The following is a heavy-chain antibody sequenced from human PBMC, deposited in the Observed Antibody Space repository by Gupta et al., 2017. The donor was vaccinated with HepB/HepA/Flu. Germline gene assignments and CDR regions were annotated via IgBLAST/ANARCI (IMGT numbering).Heavy chain of an antibody. CDR2: IIPIFGTA. J-gene: IGHJ6*03. D-gene: IGHD6-6*01. CDR3: ATIHGSSPPSSYYYYYYDMDV. V-gene: IGHV1-69*06. Sequence: VRQAPGQGLEWMGGIIPIFGTANYAQKFQGRVTITAYKSTSTAYMELSSLRSEDTAVYYCATIHGSSPPSSYYYYYYDMDVWGKGTPVTVSS.